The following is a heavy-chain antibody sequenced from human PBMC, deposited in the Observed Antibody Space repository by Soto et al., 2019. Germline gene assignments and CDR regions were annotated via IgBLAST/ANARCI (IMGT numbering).Heavy chain of an antibody. J-gene: IGHJ6*02. CDR1: GFTVSSNY. Sequence: EVQLVETGGGLIQPGGSLRLSCAASGFTVSSNYMSWVRQTPGKGLEWVSVIYSGGSTYYADSVKGRFTISRDNSKNTLYLQMNSLSAEDTAVYYCAREGVRCSGGSCYFRGGMDVWGQGTTVTVSS. CDR3: AREGVRCSGGSCYFRGGMDV. V-gene: IGHV3-53*02. D-gene: IGHD2-15*01. CDR2: IYSGGST.